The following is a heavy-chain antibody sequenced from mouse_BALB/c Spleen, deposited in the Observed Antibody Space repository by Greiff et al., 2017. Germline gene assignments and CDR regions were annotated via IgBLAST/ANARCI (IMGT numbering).Heavy chain of an antibody. D-gene: IGHD3-1*01. J-gene: IGHJ4*01. CDR2: INPGSGGT. CDR1: GYAFTNYL. CDR3: ARSGGPLYYAMDY. V-gene: IGHV1-54*01. Sequence: QVQLKESGAELVRPGTSVKVSCKASGYAFTNYLIEWVKQRPGQGLEWIGVINPGSGGTNYNEKFKGKATLTADKSSSTAYMQLSSLTSDDSAVYFCARSGGPLYYAMDYWGQGTSVTVSS.